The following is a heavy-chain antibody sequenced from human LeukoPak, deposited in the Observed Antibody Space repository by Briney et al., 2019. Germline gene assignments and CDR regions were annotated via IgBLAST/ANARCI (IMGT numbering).Heavy chain of an antibody. CDR1: GGSISSYY. CDR3: ARCDSSGPKEGFDY. CDR2: IYYSGST. J-gene: IGHJ4*02. V-gene: IGHV4-59*01. D-gene: IGHD3-22*01. Sequence: SETLSPTCTVSGGSISSYYWSWIRQPPGKGLEWIGYIYYSGSTNYNPSLKSRVTISVDTSKNQFPLKLSSVTAADTAVYYCARCDSSGPKEGFDYWGQGTLVTVSS.